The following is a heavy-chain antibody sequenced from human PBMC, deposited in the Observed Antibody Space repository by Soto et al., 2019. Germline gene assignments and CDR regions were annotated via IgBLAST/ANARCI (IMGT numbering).Heavy chain of an antibody. CDR1: GFTFTSYA. D-gene: IGHD1-26*01. J-gene: IGHJ3*02. V-gene: IGHV3-23*01. CDR3: AKDENWERHDAFDI. Sequence: GGSLRLSCAASGFTFTSYAMSWVRQPPGKWLEWVSAISGSDGSTYYADSVKGRFTITRDNSKNTLYLQMNSLRAEDTAVYYCAKDENWERHDAFDIWGQGTMVTVSS. CDR2: ISGSDGST.